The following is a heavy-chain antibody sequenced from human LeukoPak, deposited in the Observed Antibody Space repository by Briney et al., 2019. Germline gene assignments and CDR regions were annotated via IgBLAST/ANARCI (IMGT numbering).Heavy chain of an antibody. Sequence: SETLSLTCAVYGGSFSGYYWSWIRQPPGKGLEWIGEINHSGSTNYNPSLKSRVTISVDTSKNQFSLKLSSVTAADTAVYYCASGGVVKYYYDSSGYYFSWGQGTLVTVSS. CDR2: INHSGST. D-gene: IGHD3-22*01. J-gene: IGHJ5*02. CDR1: GGSFSGYY. CDR3: ASGGVVKYYYDSSGYYFS. V-gene: IGHV4-34*01.